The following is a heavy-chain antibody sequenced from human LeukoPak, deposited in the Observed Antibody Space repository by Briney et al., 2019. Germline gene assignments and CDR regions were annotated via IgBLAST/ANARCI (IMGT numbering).Heavy chain of an antibody. CDR3: AGRTSNRYNWFDP. CDR2: IYYSGST. Sequence: SETLSLTCTVSGGSISSHYWSWIRQPPGKGLEWIGYIYYSGSTNYNPSLKSRVTISVDTSKNQFSLKLSSVTAADTAVYYCAGRTSNRYNWFDPWGQGTLVTVSS. CDR1: GGSISSHY. V-gene: IGHV4-59*11. D-gene: IGHD2/OR15-2a*01. J-gene: IGHJ5*02.